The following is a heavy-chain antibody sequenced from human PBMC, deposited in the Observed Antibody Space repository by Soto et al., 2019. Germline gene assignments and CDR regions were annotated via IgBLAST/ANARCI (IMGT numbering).Heavy chain of an antibody. Sequence: QLQLQESGPGLVKPSETLSLTCSVSGGSISSRSYHWGWVRQPPGKGLEWIGSIYSSGSTYYNPSLKSRVTLSVDTSNNQFSLKLSSVTAADTAVYYCARQVSYCSTTNCYPRIPFDYWGQGTLVTVSS. D-gene: IGHD2-2*01. CDR3: ARQVSYCSTTNCYPRIPFDY. CDR1: GGSISSRSYH. CDR2: IYSSGST. V-gene: IGHV4-39*01. J-gene: IGHJ4*02.